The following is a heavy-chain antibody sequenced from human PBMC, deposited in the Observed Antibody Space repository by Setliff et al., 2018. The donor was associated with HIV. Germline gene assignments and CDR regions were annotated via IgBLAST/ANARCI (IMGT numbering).Heavy chain of an antibody. CDR2: VYYRGIT. Sequence: SETLSLTCTVSGGSLTSSSYYWGWIRQPPGKGLEWLGLVYYRGITFYSPSLKSPVTISIDTSKSQFSLRLSSVTAADTAVYYCARESLNLGELSSNPDASDIWGQGTMVTVSS. V-gene: IGHV4-39*01. CDR3: ARESLNLGELSSNPDASDI. J-gene: IGHJ3*02. D-gene: IGHD3-16*02. CDR1: GGSLTSSSYY.